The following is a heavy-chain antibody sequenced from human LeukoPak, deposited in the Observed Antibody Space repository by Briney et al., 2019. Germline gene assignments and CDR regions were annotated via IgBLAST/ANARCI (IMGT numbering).Heavy chain of an antibody. J-gene: IGHJ6*02. CDR3: ARRGSGYDAAPTGMDV. CDR1: GFTFSSYW. Sequence: GGSLRLSCAASGFTFSSYWMHWVRQAPGKGLVWVSRINSDGSSTSYADSVKGRFTISRDNAKNMLYLQMNSLRAEDTAVYYCARRGSGYDAAPTGMDVWGQGTTVTVSS. CDR2: INSDGSST. D-gene: IGHD5-12*01. V-gene: IGHV3-74*01.